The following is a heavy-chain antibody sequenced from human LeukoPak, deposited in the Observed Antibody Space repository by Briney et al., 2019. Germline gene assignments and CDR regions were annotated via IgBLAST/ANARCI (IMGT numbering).Heavy chain of an antibody. V-gene: IGHV1-2*02. D-gene: IGHD6-13*01. J-gene: IGHJ4*02. CDR2: ISPQSFDT. CDR1: GYTFSAYY. CDR3: AREGDIAAALFDN. Sequence: GASVKVSCKCSGYTFSAYYIHWLRQAPGQGPEWMGWISPQSFDTNYAQKFQGRVTMTTATSMNTVFMELSRLSSDDTAVYYCAREGDIAAALFDNWGQGTLVTVSS.